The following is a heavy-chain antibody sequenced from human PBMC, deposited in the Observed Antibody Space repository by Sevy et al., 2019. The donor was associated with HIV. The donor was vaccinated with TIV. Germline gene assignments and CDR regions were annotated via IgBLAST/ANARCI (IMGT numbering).Heavy chain of an antibody. V-gene: IGHV1-2*02. CDR1: GYSFTGYY. J-gene: IGHJ4*02. D-gene: IGHD2-15*01. Sequence: ASVKVSCKASGYSFTGYYIHWVRQAPGQGLEWMGWINPNNGGTNYGQEFQGRVTMTRDTSISTVYMELSRLKSDDTAVYYCARAPVYCRGGNCYPYHFDYWGQGTLVTVSS. CDR3: ARAPVYCRGGNCYPYHFDY. CDR2: INPNNGGT.